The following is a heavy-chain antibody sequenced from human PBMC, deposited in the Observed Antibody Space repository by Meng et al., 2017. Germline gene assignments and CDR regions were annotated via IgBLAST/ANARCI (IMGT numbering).Heavy chain of an antibody. CDR1: GDSVSSNSAA. J-gene: IGHJ4*02. CDR3: ARSSYSFDS. D-gene: IGHD1-26*01. CDR2: AYYRSKWYH. V-gene: IGHV6-1*01. Sequence: QRKRPQSGPGLVQPSQTLSLICAISGDSVSSNSAAWNWIRQSPSRGLEWLGRAYYRSKWYHDYAESVKSRISIDPDTSKNQFSLQLRSVTPEDSAVYYCARSSYSFDSWGQRTLVTVSS.